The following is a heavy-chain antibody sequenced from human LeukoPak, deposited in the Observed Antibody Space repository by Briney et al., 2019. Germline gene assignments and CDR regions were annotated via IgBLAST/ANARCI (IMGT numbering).Heavy chain of an antibody. CDR1: EFTFSSYA. V-gene: IGHV3-23*01. J-gene: IGHJ6*04. CDR3: LLFYYYYGMDV. D-gene: IGHD2-21*02. CDR2: ISGSGGST. Sequence: HPGGSLRLSCAASEFTFSSYAMSWVRQAPGKGLEWVSAISGSGGSTYYADSVKGRFTISRDNSKNTLYLQMNSLRAEDTAVYYCLLFYYYYGMDVWGKGTTVTVSS.